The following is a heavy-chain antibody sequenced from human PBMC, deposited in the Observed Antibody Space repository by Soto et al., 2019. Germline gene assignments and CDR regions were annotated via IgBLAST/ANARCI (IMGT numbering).Heavy chain of an antibody. CDR1: GFTFSSYG. J-gene: IGHJ4*02. CDR2: IWYDGSNK. CDR3: ARSASYSSLYYFDY. Sequence: PGGSLRLSCAASGFTFSSYGMHWVRQAPGKGLEWVAVIWYDGSNKYYADSVKGRFTIPRDNSKNTLYLQMNSLRAEDTAVYYCARSASYSSLYYFDYWGQGTLVTVSS. D-gene: IGHD6-13*01. V-gene: IGHV3-33*01.